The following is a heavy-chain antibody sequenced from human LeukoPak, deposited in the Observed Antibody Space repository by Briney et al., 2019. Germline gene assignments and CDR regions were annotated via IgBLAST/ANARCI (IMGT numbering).Heavy chain of an antibody. J-gene: IGHJ5*02. D-gene: IGHD3-10*01. Sequence: ASVKVSCKASGYTFTGYYMHWVRQAPGQGLEWMGIINPSGGSTSYAQKFQGRVTMTRDMSTSTVYMELSSLRSEDTAVYYCARVLGYYGSGEGGFDPWGQGTLVTVSS. V-gene: IGHV1-46*01. CDR3: ARVLGYYGSGEGGFDP. CDR2: INPSGGST. CDR1: GYTFTGYY.